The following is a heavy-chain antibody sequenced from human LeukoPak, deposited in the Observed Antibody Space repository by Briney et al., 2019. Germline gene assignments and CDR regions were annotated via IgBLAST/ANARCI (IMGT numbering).Heavy chain of an antibody. J-gene: IGHJ6*03. Sequence: PSETLSLTCAVYGGSFSGYYWSWIRQPPGKGLEGIGYIYYSGSTNYNPSLKSRVTISVDTSKNQFSLKLSSVTAADTAVYYCARGPFDSYGYYYYMDVWGKGTTVTISS. CDR1: GGSFSGYY. CDR2: IYYSGST. V-gene: IGHV4-59*12. D-gene: IGHD5-18*01. CDR3: ARGPFDSYGYYYYMDV.